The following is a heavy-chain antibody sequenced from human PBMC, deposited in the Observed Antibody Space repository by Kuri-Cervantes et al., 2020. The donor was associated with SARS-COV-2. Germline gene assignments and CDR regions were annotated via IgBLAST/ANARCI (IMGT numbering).Heavy chain of an antibody. D-gene: IGHD2/OR15-2a*01. CDR3: ARIQKHPILWNFYYYMNV. J-gene: IGHJ6*03. Sequence: SGPTLVKPTETLTLTCTVSGFSLSNARMGVSWIRQPPGKALEWLAHIFSNDEKSYSTSLKSRLTISKDTSKSQVVLTMTNADPVDTATYYCARIQKHPILWNFYYYMNVWGEGTTVTVSS. CDR2: IFSNDEK. V-gene: IGHV2-26*01. CDR1: GFSLSNARMG.